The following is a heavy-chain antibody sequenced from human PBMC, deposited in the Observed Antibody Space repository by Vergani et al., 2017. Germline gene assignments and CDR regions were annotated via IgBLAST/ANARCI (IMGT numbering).Heavy chain of an antibody. CDR2: VEDSGYF. J-gene: IGHJ4*02. CDR3: ARSSVSRNPPDYFDN. D-gene: IGHD1-14*01. Sequence: QVQLQESGPGLVRHSETLSLTCTVSGGFLSGYYWNGRRQTPGGGLQWIGYVEDSGYFNYNPYLTNRVSMSSDTSNNQFSLMLSSVTVADTAVYYCARSSVSRNPPDYFDNWGQGTLVTVSS. CDR1: GGFLSGYY. V-gene: IGHV4-59*01.